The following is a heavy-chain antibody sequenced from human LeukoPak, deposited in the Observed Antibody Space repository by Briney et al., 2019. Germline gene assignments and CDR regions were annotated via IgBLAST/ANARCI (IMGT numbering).Heavy chain of an antibody. CDR3: ARDGGDYYGSGNGGMDV. D-gene: IGHD3-10*01. CDR1: GGSISSGGYY. CDR2: IYYSGST. J-gene: IGHJ6*04. Sequence: SQTLSLTCTVSGGSISSGGYYWSWIRQHPGKGLEWIGYIYYSGSTYYNPSLKSRVTISVDTSKNQFSLKLSSVTAADTAVYYCARDGGDYYGSGNGGMDVWGKGTTVTVSS. V-gene: IGHV4-30-4*08.